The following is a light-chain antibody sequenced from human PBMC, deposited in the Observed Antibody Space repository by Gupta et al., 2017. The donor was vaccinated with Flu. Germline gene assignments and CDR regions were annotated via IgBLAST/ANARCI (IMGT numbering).Light chain of an antibody. V-gene: IGKV1-5*03. CDR1: QSISSW. Sequence: GDRVTITCRASQSISSWLAWYQQKPGKAPKLLIYKASSLESGVPSRFSGSGSGTEFTLTISSLQPDDFATYYCQQYNSYLYTFGQGTKLEIK. CDR3: QQYNSYLYT. J-gene: IGKJ2*01. CDR2: KAS.